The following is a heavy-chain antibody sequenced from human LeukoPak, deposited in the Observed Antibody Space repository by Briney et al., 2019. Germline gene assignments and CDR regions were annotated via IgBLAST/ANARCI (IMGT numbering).Heavy chain of an antibody. V-gene: IGHV1-69*05. D-gene: IGHD3-10*01. Sequence: SVKVSCKPSGGTFSSYAISWVRPAPGQGLEWMGGNIPIFGTANYEQKFQGRVTITTDESTSTAYMELSSLRSEDTAVYSCASCLEVLWWDQSCGMDVWGKGTTVTVSS. J-gene: IGHJ6*03. CDR1: GGTFSSYA. CDR3: ASCLEVLWWDQSCGMDV. CDR2: NIPIFGTA.